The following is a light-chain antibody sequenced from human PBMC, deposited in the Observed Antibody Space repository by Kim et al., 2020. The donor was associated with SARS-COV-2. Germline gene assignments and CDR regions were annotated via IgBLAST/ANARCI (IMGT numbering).Light chain of an antibody. CDR2: DVS. CDR3: NSYTTSTTWV. V-gene: IGLV2-14*03. Sequence: QSALTQPASVSGSPGQSITISCTGTSNDVGNYNYVSWYQQHPGKAPKLMIYDVSNRPSGVSNRFSGSKSGNTASLTISGLQAEDEADYYCNSYTTSTTWVFGGGTKLTVL. CDR1: SNDVGNYNY. J-gene: IGLJ3*02.